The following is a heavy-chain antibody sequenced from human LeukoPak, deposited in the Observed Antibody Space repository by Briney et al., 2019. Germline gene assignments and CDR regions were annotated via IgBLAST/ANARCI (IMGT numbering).Heavy chain of an antibody. V-gene: IGHV1-2*02. CDR2: INPNSGGT. J-gene: IGHJ5*02. D-gene: IGHD6-13*01. CDR3: ARGLSAAGNGDWFAP. CDR1: GYTFSGYY. Sequence: ASVKVSCKASGYTFSGYYMHWVRQTPGQGLEWMGWINPNSGGTNYAQKFQGRVTMTRDTSISTVYMELSSLTSDDTAVYYCARGLSAAGNGDWFAPWGQGTLVTVSS.